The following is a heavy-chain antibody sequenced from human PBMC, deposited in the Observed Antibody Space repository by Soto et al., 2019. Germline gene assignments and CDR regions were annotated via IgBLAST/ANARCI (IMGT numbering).Heavy chain of an antibody. V-gene: IGHV3-21*01. Sequence: PGGSLRLSCAASGFTFSSYSMNWVRQAPGKGLEWVSSISSSSSYIYYADSVKGRFTISRDNAKNSLYLQMNSLRAEDTAVYYCASVSSMTXEVGSTFYYYYYYGMDVWGQGTTVTVSS. CDR1: GFTFSSYS. CDR3: ASVSSMTXEVGSTFYYYYYYGMDV. J-gene: IGHJ6*02. CDR2: ISSSSSYI. D-gene: IGHD4-4*01.